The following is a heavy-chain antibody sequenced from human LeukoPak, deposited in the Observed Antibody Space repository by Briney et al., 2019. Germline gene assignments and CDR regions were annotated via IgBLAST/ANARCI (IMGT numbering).Heavy chain of an antibody. CDR2: ISGSGGST. D-gene: IGHD5-12*01. CDR1: GFTFSSYA. CDR3: AKDPRGYSGYDRSVDY. V-gene: IGHV3-23*01. Sequence: PGGSLRLSCAASGFTFSSYAMSWVRQAPGKGLEWVSAISGSGGSTYYADSVKGRFTISRDNSKNTLYLQMNSLRAEDTAVYYCAKDPRGYSGYDRSVDYWGQGTLVTVSS. J-gene: IGHJ4*02.